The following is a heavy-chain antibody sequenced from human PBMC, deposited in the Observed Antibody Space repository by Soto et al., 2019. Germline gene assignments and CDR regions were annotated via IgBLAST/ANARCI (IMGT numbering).Heavy chain of an antibody. Sequence: QITLKESGPTLVNPTQTLTLTCTFSGFSLSTSGVGVGWIRQPPGKALEGLVIIYWDDDKRYSPSLRGRLTITKDTSKNQVVLTMTNVDPEGTATYFWAHRHVGVSHWNYGDFVFWGPGIVVIVSA. CDR2: IYWDDDK. V-gene: IGHV2-5*02. CDR3: AHRHVGVSHWNYGDFVF. J-gene: IGHJ4*02. CDR1: GFSLSTSGVG. D-gene: IGHD1-7*01.